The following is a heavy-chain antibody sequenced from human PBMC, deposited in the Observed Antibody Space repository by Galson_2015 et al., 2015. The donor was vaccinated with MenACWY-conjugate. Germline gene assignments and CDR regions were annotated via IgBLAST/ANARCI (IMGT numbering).Heavy chain of an antibody. V-gene: IGHV3-20*04. CDR3: ARDLGFFAFDI. Sequence: SLRLSCAASGFTFDDYGMSWVRQPPGKGLEWVSGINWDGGSTGHADSVKGRFTISRDNAKNSLYLQMNSLRAEDTALYYCARDLGFFAFDIWGQGTMVTVSS. CDR1: GFTFDDYG. CDR2: INWDGGST. D-gene: IGHD3-3*01. J-gene: IGHJ3*02.